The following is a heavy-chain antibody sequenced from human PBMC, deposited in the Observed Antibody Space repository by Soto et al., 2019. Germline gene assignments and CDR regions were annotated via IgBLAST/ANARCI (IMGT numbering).Heavy chain of an antibody. Sequence: GGSLRLSCQASGFIFGDYSMSWVRQAPGKGLEWVANVKKDGSDEYYVDSVKGRFTISRDNAKNSLFLQMNSLRAEDTAVYYCGRARPGLYFDYWGQGTLVTVSS. CDR2: VKKDGSDE. CDR1: GFIFGDYS. V-gene: IGHV3-7*01. J-gene: IGHJ4*02. CDR3: GRARPGLYFDY.